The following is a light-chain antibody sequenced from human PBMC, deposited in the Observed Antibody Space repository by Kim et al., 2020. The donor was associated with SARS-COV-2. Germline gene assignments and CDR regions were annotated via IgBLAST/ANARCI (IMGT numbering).Light chain of an antibody. CDR1: SSDVGSFNL. J-gene: IGLJ1*01. V-gene: IGLV2-23*02. Sequence: QSVLPQPASVSGSPGQSITISCTGTSSDVGSFNLVSWYQQHPGKAPKLMIYDVSKRPSGVSNRFSGSKSGNTASLTISGLQAEDEADYCCCSYVGSSSYVFGTGTKVTVL. CDR3: CSYVGSSSYV. CDR2: DVS.